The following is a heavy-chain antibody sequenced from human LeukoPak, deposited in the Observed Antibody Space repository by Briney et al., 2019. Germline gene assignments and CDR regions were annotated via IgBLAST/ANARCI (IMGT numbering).Heavy chain of an antibody. Sequence: GGSLRLSCAASGFTFSSYAMHWVRQAPGKGLEWVSYISSSGSTIYYADSVKGRFTISRDNAKNSLYLQMNSLRAEDTAVYYCANFMITFGGVIAIGDDAFDIWGQGTMVTVSS. CDR1: GFTFSSYA. J-gene: IGHJ3*02. D-gene: IGHD3-16*02. V-gene: IGHV3-48*04. CDR3: ANFMITFGGVIAIGDDAFDI. CDR2: ISSSGSTI.